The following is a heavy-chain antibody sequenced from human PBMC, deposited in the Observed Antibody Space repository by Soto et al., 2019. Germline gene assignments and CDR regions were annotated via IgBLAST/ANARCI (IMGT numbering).Heavy chain of an antibody. J-gene: IGHJ4*02. CDR2: IYYSGST. Sequence: SETLSLTCTVSGGSISSSSYYWGWIRQPPGKGLEWIGSIYYSGSTYYNPSLKSRVTISVDTSKNQFSLKLSSVTAADTAVYYGPRHNWLVGAKAYFDYWGQGTLGTISS. V-gene: IGHV4-39*01. CDR3: PRHNWLVGAKAYFDY. D-gene: IGHD1-26*01. CDR1: GGSISSSSYY.